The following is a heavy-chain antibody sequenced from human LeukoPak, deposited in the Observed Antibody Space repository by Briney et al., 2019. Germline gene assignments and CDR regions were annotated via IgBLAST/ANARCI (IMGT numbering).Heavy chain of an antibody. CDR1: GFTFSSCG. J-gene: IGHJ4*02. D-gene: IGHD1-14*01. CDR3: ATETIGRHYDY. V-gene: IGHV3-21*01. CDR2: IGPTGTDR. Sequence: KTGGSLRLSCAASGFTFSSCGFNWVRHAPGKGLEWVSSIGPTGTDRYYADSVRGRFTISRDNAKNSMYLQMDSLRDEDTAVYYCATETIGRHYDYWGQGTLLTVSS.